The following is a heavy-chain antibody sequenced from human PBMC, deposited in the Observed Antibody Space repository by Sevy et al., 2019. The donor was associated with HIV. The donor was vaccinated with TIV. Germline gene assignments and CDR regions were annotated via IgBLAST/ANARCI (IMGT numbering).Heavy chain of an antibody. V-gene: IGHV3-74*01. D-gene: IGHD1-26*01. J-gene: IGHJ4*02. CDR1: GFTFNSDW. Sequence: GGSLRLSCAASGFTFNSDWMHWVRQPPGKGLAWVSHINSDGEMIRYADSVKGRFTTSRDNAKNTLYLQMKNLRAEDTAVYYCARGSRGTFGSWGQGTLVTVSS. CDR2: INSDGEMI. CDR3: ARGSRGTFGS.